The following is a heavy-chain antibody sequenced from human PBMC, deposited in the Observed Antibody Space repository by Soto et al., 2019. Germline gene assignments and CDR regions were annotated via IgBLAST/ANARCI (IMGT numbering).Heavy chain of an antibody. CDR3: AREPGVSGRYGYYYGMDV. CDR1: GGSVSSGSYY. D-gene: IGHD1-26*01. Sequence: SETLSLTCTVSGGSVSSGSYYWSWIRQPPGKGLEWIGYIYYSGSTNYNPSLKSRVTISVDTSKNQFSLKLSSVTAADTAVYYCAREPGVSGRYGYYYGMDVWGQGTTVTVSS. CDR2: IYYSGST. V-gene: IGHV4-61*01. J-gene: IGHJ6*02.